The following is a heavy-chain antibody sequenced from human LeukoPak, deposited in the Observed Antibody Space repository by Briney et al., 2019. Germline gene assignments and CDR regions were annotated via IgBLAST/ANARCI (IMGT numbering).Heavy chain of an antibody. Sequence: GASVKVSCKASGYTFTGYYMHWGREAPGQGLEWRGGINPNSGGTNYAQNFQGRVTMTRDTSISTAYMELSRLRSDDTAVYYCAKGGTYGGGADYWGQGTLVTVSS. CDR2: INPNSGGT. D-gene: IGHD1-26*01. V-gene: IGHV1-2*02. CDR1: GYTFTGYY. CDR3: AKGGTYGGGADY. J-gene: IGHJ4*02.